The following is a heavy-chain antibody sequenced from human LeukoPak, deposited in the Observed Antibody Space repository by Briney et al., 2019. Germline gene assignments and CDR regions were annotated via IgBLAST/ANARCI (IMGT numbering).Heavy chain of an antibody. CDR3: ATSYYYDSSGAYY. CDR1: GGSVSSSNW. CDR2: IYHSGST. V-gene: IGHV4-4*02. Sequence: SETLSLTCAVSGGSVSSSNWWSWVLQSPGKGLEWIVEIYHSGSTNYNPSLKSRVTISVDKSKNQFSLKLSSVTAADTAVYYCATSYYYDSSGAYYWGQGTLVTVSS. D-gene: IGHD3-22*01. J-gene: IGHJ4*02.